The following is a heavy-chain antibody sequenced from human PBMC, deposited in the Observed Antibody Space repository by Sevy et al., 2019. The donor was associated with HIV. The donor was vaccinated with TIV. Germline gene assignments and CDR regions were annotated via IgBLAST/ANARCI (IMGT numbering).Heavy chain of an antibody. D-gene: IGHD3-10*01. CDR2: ISTDSGYI. CDR1: GFTFSSYS. V-gene: IGHV3-21*01. CDR3: ARRVLLWFGDLLYFDY. J-gene: IGHJ4*02. Sequence: ESLKISCAASGFTFSSYSMNWVRQAAGKGLQSVSSISTDSGYIYHADSVKGRFTISRDNAKNSLYLQMNSLRAEDTAVYYCARRVLLWFGDLLYFDYWGQGTLVSVSS.